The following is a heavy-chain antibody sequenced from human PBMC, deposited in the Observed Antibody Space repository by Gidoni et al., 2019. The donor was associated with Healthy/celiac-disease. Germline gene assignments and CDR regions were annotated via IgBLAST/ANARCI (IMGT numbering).Heavy chain of an antibody. D-gene: IGHD3-10*01. CDR3: AKDRGSYGSGSLGYFDY. J-gene: IGHJ4*02. CDR1: GFTFSSYG. CDR2: ISYDGSNK. V-gene: IGHV3-30*18. Sequence: QVQLVESGGGVVQPGRSLRLSCEASGFTFSSYGMHWVRQAPGKGLGWVSVISYDGSNKYYADSVKGRFTISRDNSKNTLYLQMNSLRAEDTAVYYCAKDRGSYGSGSLGYFDYWGQGTLVTVSS.